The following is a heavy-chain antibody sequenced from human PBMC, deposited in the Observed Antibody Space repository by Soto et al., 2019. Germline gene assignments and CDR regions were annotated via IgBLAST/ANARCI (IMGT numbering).Heavy chain of an antibody. V-gene: IGHV1-18*04. Sequence: SVKVSCKTYGYTFTTYGINWVRQAPGQGLEWMGWISPYNGNTKYAQSLQGRVTMTTDTSTSTAYMELRSLRSDDPAVYYCARVPTPNHGDSDKNHRFEPLGQGTQVTVSS. J-gene: IGHJ5*02. CDR3: ARVPTPNHGDSDKNHRFEP. D-gene: IGHD3-9*01. CDR2: ISPYNGNT. CDR1: GYTFTTYG.